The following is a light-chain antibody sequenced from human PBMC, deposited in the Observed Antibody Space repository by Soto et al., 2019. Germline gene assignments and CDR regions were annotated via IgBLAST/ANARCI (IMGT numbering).Light chain of an antibody. CDR1: QSVSSN. J-gene: IGKJ5*01. CDR2: GAS. Sequence: ERVMTQSPATLSVSPVERATLSCRASQSVSSNLAWYQQKPGQAPRLLIYGASTRATGIPARFSGSGSGTDFTLTISSLQSEDFAVYYCQTYESWPLFGQGTRLEIK. CDR3: QTYESWPL. V-gene: IGKV3-15*01.